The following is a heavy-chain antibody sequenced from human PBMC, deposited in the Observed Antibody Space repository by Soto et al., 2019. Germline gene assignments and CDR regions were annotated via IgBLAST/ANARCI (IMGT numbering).Heavy chain of an antibody. CDR3: ARSVVLMVYAYNWFDP. Sequence: QLQLQESGPGLVKPSETLSLTCTVSGGSISSSSYYWGWIRQPPGKGLEWIGSIYYSGSTYYNPSLKSRVTISVDTSKNQLSLKLSSVTAADTAVYYCARSVVLMVYAYNWFDPWGQGTLVTVSS. J-gene: IGHJ5*02. CDR2: IYYSGST. CDR1: GGSISSSSYY. V-gene: IGHV4-39*01. D-gene: IGHD2-8*01.